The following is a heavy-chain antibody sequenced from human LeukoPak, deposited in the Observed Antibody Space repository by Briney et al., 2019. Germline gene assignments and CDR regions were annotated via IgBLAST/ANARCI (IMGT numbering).Heavy chain of an antibody. CDR1: GGSISSGGYS. V-gene: IGHV4-30-2*01. CDR2: IYHSGST. Sequence: SQTLSLTCAVSGGSISSGGYSWSWIRQPPGKGLEWIGYIYHSGSTYYNPSLKSRVTISVDRSKNQFSLKLSSVTAADTAVYYCARAFPGYYDSSGYYFDYWGQGTLVTVSS. J-gene: IGHJ4*02. CDR3: ARAFPGYYDSSGYYFDY. D-gene: IGHD3-22*01.